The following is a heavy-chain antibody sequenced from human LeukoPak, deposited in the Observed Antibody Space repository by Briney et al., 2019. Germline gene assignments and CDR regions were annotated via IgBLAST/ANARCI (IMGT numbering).Heavy chain of an antibody. J-gene: IGHJ5*02. Sequence: PSETLSLTCTVSGGSISSYYWSWIRQPPGKGLEWIGYIYYSGSTNYNPSLKSRVTISVDTSKNQFSLKLSSVTAADTAVYYCARGLRGYDILTGYSGYNWFDPWGQGTLVTVPS. D-gene: IGHD3-9*01. CDR2: IYYSGST. CDR1: GGSISSYY. CDR3: ARGLRGYDILTGYSGYNWFDP. V-gene: IGHV4-59*01.